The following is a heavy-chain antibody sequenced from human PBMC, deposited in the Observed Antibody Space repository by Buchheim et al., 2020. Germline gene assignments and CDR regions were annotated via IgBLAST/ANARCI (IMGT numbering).Heavy chain of an antibody. V-gene: IGHV4-39*01. CDR3: ARHSDAYNFFDY. D-gene: IGHD5-24*01. Sequence: QVQLQESGPGLLKPSETLSLTCTVSGGSISTTTYYWDWIRQSPGKGLEWIGNVHYTGTTYYNPSLKNRVTMSVDTSKNQFSLKLISVTAADTALYYCARHSDAYNFFDYWGQGTL. CDR1: GGSISTTTYY. CDR2: VHYTGTT. J-gene: IGHJ4*02.